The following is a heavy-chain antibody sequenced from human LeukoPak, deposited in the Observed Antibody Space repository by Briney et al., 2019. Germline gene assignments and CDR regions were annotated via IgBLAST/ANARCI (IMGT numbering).Heavy chain of an antibody. CDR3: ARVEYSSSAIDY. CDR1: GYTFTGYY. CDR2: INPNSGGT. J-gene: IGHJ4*02. D-gene: IGHD6-6*01. Sequence: ASVKVSCKASGYTFTGYYMHWVRQAPGQGLEWMGWINPNSGGTNYAQKFQGRVTMTRDTSISTAYMELSRLRSDDTAVYYCARVEYSSSAIDYWGQGTLVTVSS. V-gene: IGHV1-2*02.